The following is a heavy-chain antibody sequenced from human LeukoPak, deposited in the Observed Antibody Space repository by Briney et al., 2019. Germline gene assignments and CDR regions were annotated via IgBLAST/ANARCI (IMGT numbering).Heavy chain of an antibody. CDR1: GGSISSSSYY. J-gene: IGHJ5*02. D-gene: IGHD1-26*01. Sequence: SETLSLTCTVSGGSISSSSYYWGWIRQPPGKGLEWIGSIYYSGSTYYNPSLKSRVTISVGTSKNQFSLKLSSVTAADTAVYYCARVGRYSRTLVSWGQGTLVTVSS. CDR3: ARVGRYSRTLVS. V-gene: IGHV4-39*07. CDR2: IYYSGST.